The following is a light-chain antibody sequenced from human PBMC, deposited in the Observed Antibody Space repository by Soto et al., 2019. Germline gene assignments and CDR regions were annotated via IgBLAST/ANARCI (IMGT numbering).Light chain of an antibody. J-gene: IGLJ2*01. V-gene: IGLV2-23*02. CDR3: FTTVGFMP. CDR2: EVS. Sequence: QSALTQPASVSGSPGQSITISCTGTSSDVGSHNFVSWYQQRPGKAPELMIYEVSKRPSGVSNRVSGSKSGNTASLTISGPQAEDDADYCCFTTVGFMPFGGGTKLTVL. CDR1: SSDVGSHNF.